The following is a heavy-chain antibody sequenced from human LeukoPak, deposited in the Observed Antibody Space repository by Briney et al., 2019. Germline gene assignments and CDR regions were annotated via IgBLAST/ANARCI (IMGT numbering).Heavy chain of an antibody. CDR2: IYTSGST. J-gene: IGHJ5*02. CDR1: GGSISSYY. CDR3: AREAGGGITMVRGVIIPWFDP. D-gene: IGHD3-10*01. V-gene: IGHV4-4*07. Sequence: SETLSLTCTVSGGSISSYYWSWIRQPAGKGLEWIGRIYTSGSTNYNPSLKSRVTMSVDTSKNQFSLKLSSVTAAATAVYYCAREAGGGITMVRGVIIPWFDPWGQGTLVTVSS.